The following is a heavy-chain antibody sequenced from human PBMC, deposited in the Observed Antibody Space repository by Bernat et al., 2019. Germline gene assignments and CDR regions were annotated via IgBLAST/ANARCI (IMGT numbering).Heavy chain of an antibody. CDR1: GGSISSYY. CDR3: ATRDPDYYDSSGYYPFQH. Sequence: QVQLQESGPGLVKPSETLSLTCTVSGGSISSYYWSWIRQPPGKGLEWIGYIYYSGSTNYNPSLKSRVTISVDTSKNQFSLKLSSVTAADTAVYYCATRDPDYYDSSGYYPFQHWGQDTLVTVSS. D-gene: IGHD3-22*01. V-gene: IGHV4-59*08. CDR2: IYYSGST. J-gene: IGHJ1*01.